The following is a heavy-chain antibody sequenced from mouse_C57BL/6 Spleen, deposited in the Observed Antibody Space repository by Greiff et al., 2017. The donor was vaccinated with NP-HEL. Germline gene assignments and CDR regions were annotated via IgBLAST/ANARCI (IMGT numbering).Heavy chain of an antibody. V-gene: IGHV1-26*01. Sequence: EVQLQQSGPELVKPGASVKISCKASGYTFTDYYMNWVKQSHGKSLEWIGDINPNNGGTSYNQKFKGKATLTVDKSSSTAYMELRSLTSEDSAFYYCARWDYYGSSPPLRDWGQGTTLTVSS. CDR3: ARWDYYGSSPPLRD. J-gene: IGHJ2*01. CDR1: GYTFTDYY. D-gene: IGHD1-1*01. CDR2: INPNNGGT.